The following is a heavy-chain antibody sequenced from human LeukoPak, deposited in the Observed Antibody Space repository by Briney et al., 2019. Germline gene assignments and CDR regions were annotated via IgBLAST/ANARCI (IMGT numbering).Heavy chain of an antibody. Sequence: SGTLSLTCTVSAYSISDGWVWGMIRQPPGNGLEWIGSIYHSGTTYYNPSLKSRVTMSVDTSNNQFSLKLTSVTAADTAMYYCSRLSHVAGAPKVSWFDPWGQGTLVTVSS. D-gene: IGHD1-26*01. CDR3: SRLSHVAGAPKVSWFDP. V-gene: IGHV4-38-2*02. J-gene: IGHJ5*02. CDR1: AYSISDGWV. CDR2: IYHSGTT.